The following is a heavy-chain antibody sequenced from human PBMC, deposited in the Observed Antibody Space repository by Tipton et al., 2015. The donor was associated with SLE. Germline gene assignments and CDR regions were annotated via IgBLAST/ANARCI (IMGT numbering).Heavy chain of an antibody. J-gene: IGHJ6*03. CDR2: IYHSGST. CDR1: GGSISSFY. D-gene: IGHD3-10*01. CDR3: ARQVRSGEFLDYYYYHMDV. Sequence: TLSLTCSVSGGSISSFYWSWIRQAPGEGLEWIGQIYHSGSTNYNPSLKSRVTLSIDTSKKQFSLKLTSVSDADTAIYYCARQVRSGEFLDYYYYHMDVWGRGTTVTVSS. V-gene: IGHV4-59*07.